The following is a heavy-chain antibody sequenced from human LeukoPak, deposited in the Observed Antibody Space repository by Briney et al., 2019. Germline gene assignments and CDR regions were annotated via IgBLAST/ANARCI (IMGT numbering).Heavy chain of an antibody. CDR3: AREEYPKGLDYAFDI. J-gene: IGHJ3*02. CDR1: GFTFSTYS. D-gene: IGHD2-2*01. CDR2: FSTSSSYI. Sequence: PGGSLRLSCAASGFTFSTYSMNWVRQAPGKGLEWVSSFSTSSSYIYYADSVKGRFTISRDNAMNSLYLQMNSLRAEDTAVYYCAREEYPKGLDYAFDIWGQGTMVTVSS. V-gene: IGHV3-21*01.